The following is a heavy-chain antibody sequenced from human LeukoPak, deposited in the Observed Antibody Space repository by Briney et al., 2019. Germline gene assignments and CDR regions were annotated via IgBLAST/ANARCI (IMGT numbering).Heavy chain of an antibody. CDR3: ARDKLKQWLVYGLDY. J-gene: IGHJ4*02. CDR1: GFTFSSYS. Sequence: PGGSLRLSCAASGFTFSSYSMNWVRQAPGKGLEWVSYISSSSSTIYYADSVKGRFTISRDNAKNSLYLQMNSLRDEDTAVYYCARDKLKQWLVYGLDYWGQGTLVTVSS. D-gene: IGHD6-19*01. CDR2: ISSSSSTI. V-gene: IGHV3-48*02.